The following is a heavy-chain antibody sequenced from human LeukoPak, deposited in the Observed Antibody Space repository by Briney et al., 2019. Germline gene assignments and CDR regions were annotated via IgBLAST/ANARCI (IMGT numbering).Heavy chain of an antibody. D-gene: IGHD3-10*01. CDR1: GYTLTGYY. J-gene: IGHJ4*02. V-gene: IGHV1-2*02. CDR2: INPNSGGT. Sequence: ASVKVSCKASGYTLTGYYMHWVRQAPGQGLEWMGWINPNSGGTNYAQKFQGRVTMTRDTSISTAYMELSRLRSDDTAVYYCARDWDVLLWFGESFDYWGQGTLVTVSS. CDR3: ARDWDVLLWFGESFDY.